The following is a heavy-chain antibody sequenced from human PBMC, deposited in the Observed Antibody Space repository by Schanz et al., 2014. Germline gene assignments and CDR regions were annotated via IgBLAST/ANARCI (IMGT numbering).Heavy chain of an antibody. Sequence: QVQLVQSGAEVKKPGASVKVYCKASGYTFTTYYLHWVRQAPGQGLEWMGIINPTGGSTTYAEKFLGRVTMTSDTSISTGYMELSRLTSDDTAVYYCARGSNITGATTTFEIWGQGTMVTVSS. CDR2: INPTGGST. CDR1: GYTFTTYY. CDR3: ARGSNITGATTTFEI. J-gene: IGHJ3*02. V-gene: IGHV1-46*01. D-gene: IGHD1-20*01.